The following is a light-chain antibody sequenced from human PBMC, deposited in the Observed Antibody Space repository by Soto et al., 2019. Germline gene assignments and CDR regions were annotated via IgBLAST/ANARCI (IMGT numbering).Light chain of an antibody. Sequence: QAVVTQEPSLTVSPGGTVTLTCGSSTGAVTSGHYPYWFQQKPGQAPRTLIYDTSNKHSWTPARFSGSLLGGKAALTLSGAQPEDEAEYYCSLSYSGARPVFGPGTKLTVL. V-gene: IGLV7-46*01. CDR3: SLSYSGARPV. CDR1: TGAVTSGHY. J-gene: IGLJ1*01. CDR2: DTS.